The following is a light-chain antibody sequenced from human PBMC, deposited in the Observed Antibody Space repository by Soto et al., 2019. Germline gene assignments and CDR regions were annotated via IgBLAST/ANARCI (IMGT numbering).Light chain of an antibody. J-gene: IGKJ4*01. V-gene: IGKV3-20*01. CDR2: GAS. CDR1: QSVSSSY. CDR3: QQYGWLPTLT. Sequence: EIVLTQSPGTLSLSPGERATLSCRASQSVSSSYLAWYQQKPGQAPRLLIYGASSRATGIPDRFSGSGSGTDFTLTISRLEPEDFAVYYGQQYGWLPTLTFGGGTKVDIK.